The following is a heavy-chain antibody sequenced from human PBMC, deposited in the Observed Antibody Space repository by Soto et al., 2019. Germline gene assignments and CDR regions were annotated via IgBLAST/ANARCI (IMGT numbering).Heavy chain of an antibody. J-gene: IGHJ6*02. Sequence: RLSCAASVFTFSSYSMNWVRQAPGKGLEWVSSISSSSSYIYYADSVKGRFTISRDNAKNSLYLQMNSLRAEDTAVYYCARVGGGATLFYYYYGMDVWGQGTTVTVSS. CDR1: VFTFSSYS. CDR2: ISSSSSYI. V-gene: IGHV3-21*01. CDR3: ARVGGGATLFYYYYGMDV. D-gene: IGHD5-12*01.